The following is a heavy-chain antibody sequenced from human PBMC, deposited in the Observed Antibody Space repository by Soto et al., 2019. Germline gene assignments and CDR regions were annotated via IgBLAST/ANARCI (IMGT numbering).Heavy chain of an antibody. J-gene: IGHJ6*02. CDR3: GKDVGDYVPYYYGVDV. CDR1: GFTFKTHA. D-gene: IGHD1-26*01. V-gene: IGHV3-30*18. CDR2: IAYDGNEK. Sequence: QVQLVESGGGVVQPGTSLRISCAASGFTFKTHAMHWVRQAPGKGREWMAVIAYDGNEKFYADSVKGRFTISRDKSKNALYLQINTLTNEDTAVYYCGKDVGDYVPYYYGVDVWGQGTTVTVSS.